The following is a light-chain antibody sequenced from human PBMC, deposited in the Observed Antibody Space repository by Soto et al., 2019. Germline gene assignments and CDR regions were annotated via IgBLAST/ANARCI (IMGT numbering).Light chain of an antibody. CDR2: EGS. J-gene: IGLJ1*01. Sequence: QSALTQPASVSGSPGQSITISCTGTSSDVGSYHLVSWYQHHPGKAPKLMIYEGSKRPSGVSNRFSGSKSGNTASLTISGLQAEDEADYYCCSYAGSSTFVFGTGTKVTV. V-gene: IGLV2-23*01. CDR1: SSDVGSYHL. CDR3: CSYAGSSTFV.